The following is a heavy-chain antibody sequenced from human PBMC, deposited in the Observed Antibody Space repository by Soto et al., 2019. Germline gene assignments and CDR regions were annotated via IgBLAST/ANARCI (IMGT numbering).Heavy chain of an antibody. D-gene: IGHD6-13*01. Sequence: ASVKVSCKASGGTFSSYAISWVRQAPGQGLEWMGGIIPIFGTANYAQKFQGRVTITADESTSTAYMELSSLRSEDTAVYYCARWSIAAAGTRYYYYGMDVWGQGTTVTVSS. J-gene: IGHJ6*02. CDR2: IIPIFGTA. CDR3: ARWSIAAAGTRYYYYGMDV. V-gene: IGHV1-69*13. CDR1: GGTFSSYA.